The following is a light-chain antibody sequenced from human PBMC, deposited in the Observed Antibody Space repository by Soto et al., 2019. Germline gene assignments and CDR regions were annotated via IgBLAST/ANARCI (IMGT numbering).Light chain of an antibody. Sequence: QSVLTQPPSVSATPGQRVTISCPGSSSNIGSNTVNWYRQLPETAPKLLIYSNTQRPSGVPDRFSGSKSGTSASLAISGLQSEDEADYYCAVWDDSLNGCVFGTGTKLTVL. CDR1: SSNIGSNT. CDR3: AVWDDSLNGCV. V-gene: IGLV1-44*01. CDR2: SNT. J-gene: IGLJ1*01.